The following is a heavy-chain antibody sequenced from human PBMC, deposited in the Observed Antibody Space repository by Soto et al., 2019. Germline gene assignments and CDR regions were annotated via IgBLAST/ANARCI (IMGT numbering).Heavy chain of an antibody. D-gene: IGHD3-22*01. CDR1: GGSFSGYY. V-gene: IGHV4-34*01. J-gene: IGHJ3*02. CDR2: INHSGST. Sequence: PSETLSLTCAVYGGSFSGYYWSWIRQPPGKGLEWIGEINHSGSTNYNPSLKSRVTISVDTSKNQFSLKLSSVTAADTAVYYCASPANDHFGSSDYYHDAFDIWGQGRMVTVSS. CDR3: ASPANDHFGSSDYYHDAFDI.